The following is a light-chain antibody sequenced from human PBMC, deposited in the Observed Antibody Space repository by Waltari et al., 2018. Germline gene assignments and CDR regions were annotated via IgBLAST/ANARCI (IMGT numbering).Light chain of an antibody. CDR1: RSNIGINY. Sequence: QSVLTQPPSASGTPGQRVTISCSGSRSNIGINYVYWYQHLPGTTPKLRIYRNNQLPSWVPDRFSGSKSGTSASLAISGLRSEDEADYYCAAWDDTLSAVLFGGGTNLTVL. CDR2: RNN. V-gene: IGLV1-47*01. J-gene: IGLJ3*02. CDR3: AAWDDTLSAVL.